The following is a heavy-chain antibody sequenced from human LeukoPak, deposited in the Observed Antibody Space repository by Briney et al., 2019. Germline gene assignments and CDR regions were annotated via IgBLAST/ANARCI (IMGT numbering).Heavy chain of an antibody. D-gene: IGHD3-22*01. Sequence: GESLKISCKGSGYSFTSYWIGWVRQMPGKGLEWMGIIYPGDSDTRYSPSFQGKVTISADKSITTAHLQCSTVQAGTTAMYYCARASGYYESSGCYDYWGQGTLVTVSS. CDR2: IYPGDSDT. CDR1: GYSFTSYW. J-gene: IGHJ4*02. CDR3: ARASGYYESSGCYDY. V-gene: IGHV5-51*01.